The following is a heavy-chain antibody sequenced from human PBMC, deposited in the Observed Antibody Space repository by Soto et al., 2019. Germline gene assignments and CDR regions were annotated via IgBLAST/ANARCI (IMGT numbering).Heavy chain of an antibody. D-gene: IGHD1-26*01. CDR3: ARDPFYSGSNLQVGYFDS. J-gene: IGHJ4*02. CDR1: NYSXNSFG. V-gene: IGHV1-18*01. Sequence: SXKVSFKASNYSXNSFGIRWMRQAPGQGLEWMAWINPSNDNTNYAQSLQGRVNLNTDTSTSTAYMELRSLRSDDTAVYYCARDPFYSGSNLQVGYFDSWGQGTLGTVSS. CDR2: INPSNDNT.